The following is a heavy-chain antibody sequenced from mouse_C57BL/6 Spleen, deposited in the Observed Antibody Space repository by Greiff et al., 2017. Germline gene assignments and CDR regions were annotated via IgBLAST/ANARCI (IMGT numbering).Heavy chain of an antibody. V-gene: IGHV1-82*01. CDR1: GYAFSSSW. CDR2: IYPGDGDT. D-gene: IGHD1-1*01. CDR3: ASDTTVVDWYFDV. Sequence: QVQLQQSGPELVKPGASVKISCKASGYAFSSSWMNWVKQRPGKGLEWIGRIYPGDGDTNYNGKFKGKATLTADKSSSTAYMQLSSLTSEDSAVXFCASDTTVVDWYFDVWGTGTTVTVSS. J-gene: IGHJ1*03.